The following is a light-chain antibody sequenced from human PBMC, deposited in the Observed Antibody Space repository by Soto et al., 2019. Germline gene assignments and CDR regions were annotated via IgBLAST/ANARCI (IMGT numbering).Light chain of an antibody. CDR1: QGIGVY. CDR2: AAS. V-gene: IGKV1-27*01. CDR3: QKYNSAPLT. Sequence: QISLWSPSLSESIGDRVTITCRASQGIGVYLAWFQQEPGNVPKLLIYAASTLQSGVPSRFSGSGSGTDFTLTISSLQPEDVATYYCQKYNSAPLTFGGGTKVDIK. J-gene: IGKJ4*01.